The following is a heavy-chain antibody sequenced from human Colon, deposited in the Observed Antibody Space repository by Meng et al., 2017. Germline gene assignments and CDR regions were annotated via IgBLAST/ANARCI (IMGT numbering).Heavy chain of an antibody. Sequence: QLQRQESGSGLVKPSQTLSLTCAVSGGSISSGSYYWSWIRQPPGKGLEWIGYIYYTGSTNYNPSLKSRVTISVDTSKNQFSLKLSSVTAADTAVYYCARGPLDYWGQGTLVTVSS. CDR3: ARGPLDY. CDR2: IYYTGST. V-gene: IGHV4-61*01. J-gene: IGHJ4*02. CDR1: GGSISSGSYY.